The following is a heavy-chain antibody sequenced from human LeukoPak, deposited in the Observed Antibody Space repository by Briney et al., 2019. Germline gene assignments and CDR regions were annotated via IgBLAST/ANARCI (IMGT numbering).Heavy chain of an antibody. V-gene: IGHV4-61*02. CDR3: ARDRDTFDP. Sequence: KPSQTLSLTCTVSGDSISNGGYYWSWIRQPAGKGLEWIGRIYTSGSTNYNPSLKSRVTMSVDTSKNQFSLKLSSVTAADTAVYYCARDRDTFDPWGQGTLVTVSS. J-gene: IGHJ5*02. CDR2: IYTSGST. CDR1: GDSISNGGYY. D-gene: IGHD5-18*01.